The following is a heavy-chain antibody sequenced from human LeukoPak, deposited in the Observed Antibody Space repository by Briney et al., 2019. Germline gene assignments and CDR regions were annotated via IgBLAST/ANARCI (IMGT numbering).Heavy chain of an antibody. Sequence: GGSLRLSCAASGFTFSSYSMNWVRQAPGKGLEWVSYISSSCSTIYYADSVKGRFTISRDNAKNSLYLQMNSLRAEDTAVYYCARGLRGFVGYWFHGMDVWGQGTTVTVSS. CDR3: ARGLRGFVGYWFHGMDV. CDR2: ISSSCSTI. D-gene: IGHD3-22*01. V-gene: IGHV3-48*01. J-gene: IGHJ6*02. CDR1: GFTFSSYS.